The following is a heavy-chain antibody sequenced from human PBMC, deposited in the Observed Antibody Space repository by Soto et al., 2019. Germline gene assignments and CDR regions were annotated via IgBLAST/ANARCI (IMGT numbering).Heavy chain of an antibody. CDR3: ARRSGWDYYYYYGMAV. D-gene: IGHD6-19*01. CDR1: GGSSSSSSYY. V-gene: IGHV4-39*01. J-gene: IGHJ6*02. CDR2: IYYSGST. Sequence: SETLSLTCTVSGGSSSSSSYYWGWIRQPPGKGLEWIGSIYYSGSTYYNPSLKSRVTISVDTSKNQFSLKLSSVTAADTAVYYCARRSGWDYYYYYGMAVWGQGTTVTVSS.